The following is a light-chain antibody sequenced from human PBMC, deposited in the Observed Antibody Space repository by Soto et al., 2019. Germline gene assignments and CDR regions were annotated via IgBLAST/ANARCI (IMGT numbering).Light chain of an antibody. CDR2: GAS. CDR3: QQYGSSGT. Sequence: EIVLTQSPVTLSLSPGEIATLSCRASQSVTSSYLAWYQQKPGQAPRLLIYGASSRATGIPDRFSGSGSGKDFTLTISRLEPEDFAVYYCQQYGSSGTFGQGTKVDIK. J-gene: IGKJ1*01. V-gene: IGKV3-20*01. CDR1: QSVTSSY.